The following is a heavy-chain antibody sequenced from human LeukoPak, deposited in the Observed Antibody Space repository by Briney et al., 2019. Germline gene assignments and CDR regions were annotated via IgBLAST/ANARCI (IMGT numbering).Heavy chain of an antibody. CDR3: ARGSGGSYRGVDL. Sequence: GGSLRLSCAASGFTFNSYSMNWVRQAPGKGPEWVSYISSSGDTIYYAASVKGRFTISRDNTKNSLYLQMNSLRAEDTAVYYCARGSGGSYRGVDLWGQGTLVTVSS. CDR1: GFTFNSYS. V-gene: IGHV3-48*04. D-gene: IGHD1-26*01. J-gene: IGHJ4*02. CDR2: ISSSGDTI.